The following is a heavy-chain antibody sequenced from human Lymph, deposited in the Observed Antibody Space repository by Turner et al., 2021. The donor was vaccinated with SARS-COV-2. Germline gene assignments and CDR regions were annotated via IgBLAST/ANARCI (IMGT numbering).Heavy chain of an antibody. V-gene: IGHV4-39*02. CDR2: ISYSGST. CDR1: GGSISSSSYY. J-gene: IGHJ4*02. Sequence: QLQLQESGPGLVKPSETLSLTCTVSGGSISSSSYYWGWIRQPPGKGLEWIGSISYSGSTYDNPPLKSRVTISVDTSKNHFSLKLSSVTAADTALYYCAIRRWLRGPIDYWGQGTLVTVSS. D-gene: IGHD5-12*01. CDR3: AIRRWLRGPIDY.